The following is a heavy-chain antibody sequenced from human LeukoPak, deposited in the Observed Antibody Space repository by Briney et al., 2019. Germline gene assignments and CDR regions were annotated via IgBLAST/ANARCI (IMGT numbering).Heavy chain of an antibody. CDR2: VFYSGSP. Sequence: SETLSLTCTVSGGSISSSNSYWGWIRQPPGQGLEWIGTVFYSGSPYYNPSLKSRVTISMDTSKNQFSLNLTSVTAADTAVYYCARDSGTTGEVKFDPWGQGTLVTVSS. CDR1: GGSISSSNSY. J-gene: IGHJ5*02. CDR3: ARDSGTTGEVKFDP. D-gene: IGHD3-10*01. V-gene: IGHV4-39*07.